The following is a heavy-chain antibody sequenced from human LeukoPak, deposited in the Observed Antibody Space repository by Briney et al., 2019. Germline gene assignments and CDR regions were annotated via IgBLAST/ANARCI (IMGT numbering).Heavy chain of an antibody. Sequence: GGSLRLSCAASGFTFDDYAMHWVRQAPGKGLEWVSGISWNSGSIGYADSVKGRFTISRDNAKNSLYLQMNSLRAEDTALYYCAKEDHYYDSSGYLQYFDYWGQGTLVTVSS. D-gene: IGHD3-22*01. CDR1: GFTFDDYA. CDR3: AKEDHYYDSSGYLQYFDY. J-gene: IGHJ4*02. CDR2: ISWNSGSI. V-gene: IGHV3-9*01.